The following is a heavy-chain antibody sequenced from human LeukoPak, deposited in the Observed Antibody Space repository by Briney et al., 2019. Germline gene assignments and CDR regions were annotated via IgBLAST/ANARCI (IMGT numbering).Heavy chain of an antibody. CDR1: GGSISSYY. D-gene: IGHD3-22*01. V-gene: IGHV4-34*01. CDR2: INHSGST. CDR3: ARVNYYDSSGPPEY. J-gene: IGHJ4*02. Sequence: SETLSLTRTVSGGSISSYYWSWIRQPPGKGLEWIGEINHSGSTNYNPSLKSRVTISVDTSKNQFSLKLSSVTAADTAVYYCARVNYYDSSGPPEYWGQGTLVTVSS.